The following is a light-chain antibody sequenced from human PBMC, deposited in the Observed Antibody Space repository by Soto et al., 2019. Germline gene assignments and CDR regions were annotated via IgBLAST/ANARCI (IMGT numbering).Light chain of an antibody. J-gene: IGKJ2*01. CDR3: QQFGISPRT. CDR1: QTISSSF. CDR2: GSS. Sequence: EIVFTQSPGTLSLFPGERATLSCRASQTISSSFVAWYQQKPGQAPRLLIYGSSTRATGIPDRFSGSGSGTDFTLTITRLDPEDFAVYYCQQFGISPRTFGQGTKLE. V-gene: IGKV3-20*01.